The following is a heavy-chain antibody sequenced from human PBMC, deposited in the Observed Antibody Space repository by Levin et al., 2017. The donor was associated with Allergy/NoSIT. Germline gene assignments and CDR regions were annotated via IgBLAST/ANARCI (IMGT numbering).Heavy chain of an antibody. V-gene: IGHV3-23*01. CDR3: AKGRPIGEQYDFWSGYQYYFDY. D-gene: IGHD3-3*01. CDR1: GFTFSSYA. J-gene: IGHJ4*02. CDR2: ISGSGGST. Sequence: GESLKISCAASGFTFSSYAMSWVRQAPGKGLEWVSAISGSGGSTYYADSVKGRFTISRDNSKNTLYLQMNSLRAEDTAVYYCAKGRPIGEQYDFWSGYQYYFDYWGQGTLVTVSS.